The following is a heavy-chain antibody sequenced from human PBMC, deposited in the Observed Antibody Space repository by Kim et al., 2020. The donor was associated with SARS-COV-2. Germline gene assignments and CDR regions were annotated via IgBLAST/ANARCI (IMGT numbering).Heavy chain of an antibody. J-gene: IGHJ1*01. CDR1: GGSFSGYY. Sequence: SETLSLTCAVYGGSFSGYYWSWIRQPPGKGLEWIGEINHSGSTNYNPSLKSRVTVSVDTSKNQFSLKLSSVTAADTAVYYCATYYDSSGYYPALTGYCQQWGRGARVTVSS. V-gene: IGHV4-34*01. CDR2: INHSGST. D-gene: IGHD3-22*01. CDR3: ATYYDSSGYYPALTGYCQQ.